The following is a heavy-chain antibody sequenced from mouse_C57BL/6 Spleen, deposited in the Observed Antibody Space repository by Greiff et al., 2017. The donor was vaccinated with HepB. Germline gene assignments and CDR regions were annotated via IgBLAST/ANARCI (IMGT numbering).Heavy chain of an antibody. Sequence: QLQQPGAELVMPGASVKLSCKASGYTFTSYWMHWVKQRPGQGLEWIGEIDPSDSYTNYNQKFKGKSTLTVDKSSSTAYMQLSSLTSEDSAVYYCARYGSGYVGWGQGTLVTVSA. CDR1: GYTFTSYW. J-gene: IGHJ3*02. V-gene: IGHV1-69*01. CDR3: ARYGSGYVG. D-gene: IGHD3-2*02. CDR2: IDPSDSYT.